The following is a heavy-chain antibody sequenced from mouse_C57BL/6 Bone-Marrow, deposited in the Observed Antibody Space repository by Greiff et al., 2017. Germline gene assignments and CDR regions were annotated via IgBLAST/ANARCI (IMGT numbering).Heavy chain of an antibody. CDR2: ISNLAYSI. D-gene: IGHD1-1*01. J-gene: IGHJ1*03. Sequence: EVKLMESGGGLVQPGGSLKLSCAASGFTFSDYGMAWVRQAPRKGPEWVAFISNLAYSIYYADTVTGRFPISRENAKNTLYLEMSSWRSEDTAMYYCARGDYGSSHWYFDVWGTGTTVNGSS. CDR3: ARGDYGSSHWYFDV. CDR1: GFTFSDYG. V-gene: IGHV5-15*01.